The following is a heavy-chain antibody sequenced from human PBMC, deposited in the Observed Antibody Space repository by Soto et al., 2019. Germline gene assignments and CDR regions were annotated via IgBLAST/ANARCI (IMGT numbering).Heavy chain of an antibody. V-gene: IGHV1-46*01. Sequence: ASVKVSCKASGYTFTSYYMHWVRQAPGQGLEWMGIINPSGGSTGYAQRFQGRVTMTRDTSTSTVYMELSSLRSEDTAVYYCARDLSLLRNRMGIAAAGRQYYFDYWGQGTLVTVSS. D-gene: IGHD6-13*01. CDR3: ARDLSLLRNRMGIAAAGRQYYFDY. CDR1: GYTFTSYY. J-gene: IGHJ4*02. CDR2: INPSGGST.